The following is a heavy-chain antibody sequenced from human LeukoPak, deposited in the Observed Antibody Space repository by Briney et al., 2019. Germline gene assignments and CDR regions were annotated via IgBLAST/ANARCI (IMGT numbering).Heavy chain of an antibody. CDR1: GFTFSSYA. D-gene: IGHD1-26*01. J-gene: IGHJ4*02. V-gene: IGHV3-23*01. CDR2: ISGSGGST. CDR3: AQDWGATPPGGFDY. Sequence: QTGGSLRLSCAASGFTFSSYAMSWVRQAPGRGLEWVSAISGSGGSTYYADSVKGRFTISRDNSKNTLYLQINSLRAEDTAVYYCAQDWGATPPGGFDYWGQGTLVTVSS.